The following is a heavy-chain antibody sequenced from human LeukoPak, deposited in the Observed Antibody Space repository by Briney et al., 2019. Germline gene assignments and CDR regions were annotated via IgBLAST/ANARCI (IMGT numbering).Heavy chain of an antibody. J-gene: IGHJ4*02. CDR3: AREDYDILTGYYKGFDC. Sequence: ASVKVSCKASGGTFSSYAITWVRQAPGQGLEWMGRIIPIFGTANYAQKFQGRVTITTDESTSTAYMELSSLRSEDTAVYYCAREDYDILTGYYKGFDCWGQGTLVTVSS. V-gene: IGHV1-69*05. CDR1: GGTFSSYA. CDR2: IIPIFGTA. D-gene: IGHD3-9*01.